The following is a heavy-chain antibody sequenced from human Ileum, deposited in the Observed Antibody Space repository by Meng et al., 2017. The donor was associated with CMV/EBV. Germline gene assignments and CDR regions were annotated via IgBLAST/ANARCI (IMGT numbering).Heavy chain of an antibody. V-gene: IGHV4-34*01. Sequence: GYYWSWSRQPPGKGLEWIGEINHSGSTNYNPSLKSRVTISVDTSKNQFSLKLSSVTAADTAVYYCARAYGFWSGYYVPATARTFDYWGQGTLVTVSS. CDR3: ARAYGFWSGYYVPATARTFDY. D-gene: IGHD3-3*01. J-gene: IGHJ4*02. CDR1: GYY. CDR2: INHSGST.